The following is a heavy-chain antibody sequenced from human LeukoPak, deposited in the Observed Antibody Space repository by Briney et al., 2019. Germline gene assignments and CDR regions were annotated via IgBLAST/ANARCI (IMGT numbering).Heavy chain of an antibody. V-gene: IGHV3-30*18. J-gene: IGHJ4*02. CDR2: ISYDGSNK. CDR1: GFTFSDYA. D-gene: IGHD2-15*01. Sequence: GGSLRLSCAASGFTFSDYAIHWVRQAPGKGLEWVAIISYDGSNKYYGDSVKGRFTISRDNSKNTLYLQMNSLRAEDTAIYYCAKAGGYCSAGTCYSNFWGQGALVTVSS. CDR3: AKAGGYCSAGTCYSNF.